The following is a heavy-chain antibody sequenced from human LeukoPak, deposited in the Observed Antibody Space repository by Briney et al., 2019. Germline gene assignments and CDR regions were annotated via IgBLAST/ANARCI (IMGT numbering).Heavy chain of an antibody. V-gene: IGHV4-34*01. CDR1: GGSFSRYY. J-gene: IGHJ4*02. Sequence: SETLSLTCAVYGGSFSRYYWSWIRQPPGKGLEWIGEINHSGSTNYNPSLKSRVTISVDTSKNQFSLNLNSVTAADTGVYYCAARDLDGDYLDYWGQGTLVTVSS. CDR3: AARDLDGDYLDY. D-gene: IGHD3/OR15-3a*01. CDR2: INHSGST.